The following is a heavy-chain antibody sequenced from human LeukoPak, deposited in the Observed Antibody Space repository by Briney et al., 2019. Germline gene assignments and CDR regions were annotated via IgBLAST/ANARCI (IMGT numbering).Heavy chain of an antibody. CDR1: GYTFTSYY. V-gene: IGHV1-46*01. CDR2: TNPSGGST. J-gene: IGHJ5*02. CDR3: ARGRYGSGSYYWFDP. Sequence: ASVKVSCKASGYTFTSYYMHWVRQAPGQGLEWMGITNPSGGSTSYAQKFQGRVTMTRDTSTSTVYMELSSLRSEDTAVYYCARGRYGSGSYYWFDPWGQGTLVTVSS. D-gene: IGHD3-10*01.